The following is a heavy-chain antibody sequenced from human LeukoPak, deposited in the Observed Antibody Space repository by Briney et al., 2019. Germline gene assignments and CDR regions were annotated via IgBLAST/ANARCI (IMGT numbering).Heavy chain of an antibody. CDR1: GGSNSRGHYY. J-gene: IGHJ3*02. Sequence: PSETLSLTCTVSGGSNSRGHYYWRRIRKPPGKGVQMIGYIYYSGSTYYNPSLKSRVTISVDTSKNQFSLKVSSVTAAETGVYYCARVGGESSGYDAFDMWGEETMVTVSS. D-gene: IGHD3-22*01. CDR3: ARVGGESSGYDAFDM. V-gene: IGHV4-30-4*01. CDR2: IYYSGST.